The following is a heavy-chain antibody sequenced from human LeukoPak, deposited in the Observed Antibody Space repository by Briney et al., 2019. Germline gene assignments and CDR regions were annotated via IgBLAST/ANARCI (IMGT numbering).Heavy chain of an antibody. V-gene: IGHV4-39*07. CDR1: GGSISISGYY. J-gene: IGHJ4*02. D-gene: IGHD4-23*01. CDR3: ARDLSYGGNSPFDY. Sequence: SETLSLTCTVSGGSISISGYYWGLIRQPPGKGLEWIGSIYYSGSTYYNPSFKSRVTISVDTSKNQFSLKLSSVTAADTAVYYCARDLSYGGNSPFDYWGQGTLVTVSS. CDR2: IYYSGST.